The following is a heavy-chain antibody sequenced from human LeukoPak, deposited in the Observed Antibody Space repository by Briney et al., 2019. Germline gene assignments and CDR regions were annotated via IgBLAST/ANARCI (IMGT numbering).Heavy chain of an antibody. Sequence: PSETLSLTCAVSGYSISSGYYWGWLRQPPGKGLEWIGSIYHSGSTYYNPSLKSRVTISVDTSKNQFSLKLSSVTAADTAVYYCARLGAGTMVRGVISYWGQGTLVTVSS. CDR3: ARLGAGTMVRGVISY. CDR1: GYSISSGYY. V-gene: IGHV4-38-2*01. J-gene: IGHJ4*02. D-gene: IGHD3-10*01. CDR2: IYHSGST.